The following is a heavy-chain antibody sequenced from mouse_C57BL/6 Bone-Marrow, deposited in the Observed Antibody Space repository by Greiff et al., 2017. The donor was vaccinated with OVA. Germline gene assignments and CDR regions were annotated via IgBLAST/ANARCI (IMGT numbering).Heavy chain of an antibody. CDR2: ISDGGSYT. J-gene: IGHJ4*01. Sequence: EVQLMESGGGLVKPGGSLKLSCAASGFTFSSYAMSWVRQTPEKRLEWVATISDGGSYTYYPDNVKGRFTISRDNAKNNLYLQMSHLKSEDTAMYYCARVQGAMDDWGQGTSVTVSS. V-gene: IGHV5-4*01. CDR1: GFTFSSYA. CDR3: ARVQGAMDD.